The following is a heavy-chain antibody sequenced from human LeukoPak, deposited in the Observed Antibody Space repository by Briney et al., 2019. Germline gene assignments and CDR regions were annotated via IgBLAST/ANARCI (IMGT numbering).Heavy chain of an antibody. CDR3: ASPPFSSGWYY. CDR2: ISSSGSTI. J-gene: IGHJ4*02. CDR1: GFTFSSYG. D-gene: IGHD6-19*01. V-gene: IGHV3-48*04. Sequence: SGGSLRLSCAASGFTFSSYGMHWVRQAPGKGLEWVSYISSSGSTIYYADSVKGRFTISRDNAKNSLYLQMNSLRAEDTAVYYCASPPFSSGWYYWGQGTLVTVSS.